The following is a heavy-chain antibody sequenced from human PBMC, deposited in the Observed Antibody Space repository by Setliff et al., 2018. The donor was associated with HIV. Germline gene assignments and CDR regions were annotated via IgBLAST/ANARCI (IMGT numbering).Heavy chain of an antibody. CDR3: ANSLLRGSRYAFDI. Sequence: LSLPCTVSGGSISSYYWSWIRLPPGKGLEWIGYIYYSGSTNYNPSLKSRVTISVDTSRNQSSLKLCSVTAADTAVYYCANSLLRGSRYAFDIWGQGTMVTVS. J-gene: IGHJ3*02. D-gene: IGHD3-10*01. CDR2: IYYSGST. CDR1: GGSISSYY. V-gene: IGHV4-59*08.